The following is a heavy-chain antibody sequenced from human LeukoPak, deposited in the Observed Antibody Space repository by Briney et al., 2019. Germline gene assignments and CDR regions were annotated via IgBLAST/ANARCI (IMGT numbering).Heavy chain of an antibody. Sequence: GGSLRLSCAASGFTFSSYAMSWVRQAPGKGLEWVSVISGDGGSTFNADSVKGRFTISRDNSKNALYLQMNSLRAEDTAVYYCAKDRGMTTVPTVDYWGQGTLVTVSS. CDR2: ISGDGGST. CDR1: GFTFSSYA. J-gene: IGHJ4*02. D-gene: IGHD4-17*01. V-gene: IGHV3-23*01. CDR3: AKDRGMTTVPTVDY.